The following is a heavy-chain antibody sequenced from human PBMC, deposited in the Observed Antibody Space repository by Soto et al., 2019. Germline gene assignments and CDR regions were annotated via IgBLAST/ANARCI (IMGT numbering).Heavy chain of an antibody. CDR3: ARAEWGTIFGVVTRDSWFDP. V-gene: IGHV4-31*03. Sequence: KPSETLSLTCTVSGGSISSGGYYWSWIRQHPGKGLEWIGYIYYSGSTYYNPSLKSRVTISVDTSKNQFSLKLSSVTAADTAVYYCARAEWGTIFGVVTRDSWFDPWGQGTLVTVSS. D-gene: IGHD3-3*01. CDR2: IYYSGST. CDR1: GGSISSGGYY. J-gene: IGHJ5*02.